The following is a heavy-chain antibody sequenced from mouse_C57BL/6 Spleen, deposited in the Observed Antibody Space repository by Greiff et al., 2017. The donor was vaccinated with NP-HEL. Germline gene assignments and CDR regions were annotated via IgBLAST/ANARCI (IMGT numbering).Heavy chain of an antibody. V-gene: IGHV1-66*01. CDR2: IYPGSGNT. D-gene: IGHD1-1*01. Sequence: QVQLKESGPELVKPGASVKISCKASGYSFTSYYIHWVKQRPGQGLEWIGWIYPGSGNTKYNEKFKGKATLTADTSSSTAYMQLSSLTSEDSAVYYCARFDYYGSNYAMDYWGQGTSVTVSS. CDR1: GYSFTSYY. J-gene: IGHJ4*01. CDR3: ARFDYYGSNYAMDY.